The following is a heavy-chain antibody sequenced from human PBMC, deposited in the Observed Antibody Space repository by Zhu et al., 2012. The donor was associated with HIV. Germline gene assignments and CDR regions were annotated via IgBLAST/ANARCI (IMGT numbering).Heavy chain of an antibody. V-gene: IGHV4-30-4*08. J-gene: IGHJ6*03. CDR3: ARADGSXTYYYYYMDV. Sequence: QVQLQESGPGLVKPSQTLSLTCTVSGGSISSGDYYWSWIRQPPGKGLEWIAYIHHSGTTYYNPSLKSRLSISIDTSKNQFSLRLSSVSAADTAVYFCARADGSXTYYYYYMDVWGKGPRSPSP. CDR1: GGSISSGDYY. CDR2: IHHSGTT. D-gene: IGHD3-10*01.